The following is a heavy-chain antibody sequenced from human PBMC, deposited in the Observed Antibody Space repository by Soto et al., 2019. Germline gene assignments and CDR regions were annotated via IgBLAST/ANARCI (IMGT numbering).Heavy chain of an antibody. CDR2: ISGGGGTT. CDR3: AKGKVAYDNSGLQYFYYFPMDV. V-gene: IGHV3-23*01. Sequence: GGSLRLSCAASEFTFSSYALNWVRQAPGKGLEWVSVISGGGGTTYYADSVKGRFRISRDNSKNTLYLQMNSLRVEDTAVYYCAKGKVAYDNSGLQYFYYFPMDVWGQGTTVTVSS. D-gene: IGHD3-22*01. J-gene: IGHJ6*02. CDR1: EFTFSSYA.